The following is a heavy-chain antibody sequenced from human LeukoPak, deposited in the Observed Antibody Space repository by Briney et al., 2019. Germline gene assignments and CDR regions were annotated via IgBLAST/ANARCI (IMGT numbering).Heavy chain of an antibody. J-gene: IGHJ4*02. CDR1: GFTFSSYS. V-gene: IGHV3-33*08. CDR2: IWYDGSNK. Sequence: GGSLRLSCAASGFTFSSYSMNWVRQAPGKGLEWVAVIWYDGSNKYYADSVKGRFTISRDNSKNTLYLQMNSLRAEDTAVYYCARDSPYSYDPPGDYWGQGTLVTVSS. D-gene: IGHD5-18*01. CDR3: ARDSPYSYDPPGDY.